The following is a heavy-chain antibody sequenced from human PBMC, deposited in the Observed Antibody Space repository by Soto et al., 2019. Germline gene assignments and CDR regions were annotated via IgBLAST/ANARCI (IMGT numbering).Heavy chain of an antibody. D-gene: IGHD3-10*01. CDR3: ARGVTMVRGVISPVGMDV. V-gene: IGHV1-8*01. CDR2: MNPNSGNT. CDR1: GYTFTSYD. J-gene: IGHJ6*02. Sequence: ASVKVSCKASGYTFTSYDINWVRQATGQGLEWMGWMNPNSGNTGYAQKFQGRVTMTRNTSISTAYMELSSLRSEDTAVSYCARGVTMVRGVISPVGMDVWGQGTTVTVSS.